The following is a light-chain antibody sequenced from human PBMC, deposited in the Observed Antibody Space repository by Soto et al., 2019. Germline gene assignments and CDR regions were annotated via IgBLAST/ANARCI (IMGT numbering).Light chain of an antibody. CDR1: SSNIGSKT. CDR2: NNH. Sequence: QSVLTKAPSASGTPGQRVTISCSGSSSNIGSKTVNWYQQLPGMAPKLLIFNNHQRPSGVPDRFSGSKSGTSASLAISGLQSEDEADYYCAAWDDSLNACVFGTGTKVTVL. CDR3: AAWDDSLNACV. J-gene: IGLJ1*01. V-gene: IGLV1-44*01.